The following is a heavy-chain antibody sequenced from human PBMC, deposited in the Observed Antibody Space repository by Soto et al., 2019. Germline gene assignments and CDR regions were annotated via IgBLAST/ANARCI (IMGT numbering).Heavy chain of an antibody. D-gene: IGHD3-3*01. J-gene: IGHJ6*02. CDR3: ASQYYDFWSGPPDYYGMDV. V-gene: IGHV1-3*01. Sequence: ASVKVSCKASGYTFTSYAMHWVRQAPGQRXEWMGWINAGNGNRKYSQKFQGRATITRDTSASTAYMELSSLRSEDTAVYYCASQYYDFWSGPPDYYGMDVWGQGSTVTVSS. CDR1: GYTFTSYA. CDR2: INAGNGNR.